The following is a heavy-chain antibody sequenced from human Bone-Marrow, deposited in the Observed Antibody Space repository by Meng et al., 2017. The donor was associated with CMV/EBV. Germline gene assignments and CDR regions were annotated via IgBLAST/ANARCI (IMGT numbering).Heavy chain of an antibody. CDR2: IYYSGST. CDR3: ARDWGSGYAWGY. J-gene: IGHJ4*02. CDR1: GGSISSSSYY. Sequence: ESLKISCTVSGGSISSSSYYWGWIRQPPGKGLEWIGYIYYSGSTNYNPSLKSRVTISVDTSKTQFSLRLSSVTAADTAVYYCARDWGSGYAWGYWGQGTLVTVSS. V-gene: IGHV4-61*01. D-gene: IGHD5-12*01.